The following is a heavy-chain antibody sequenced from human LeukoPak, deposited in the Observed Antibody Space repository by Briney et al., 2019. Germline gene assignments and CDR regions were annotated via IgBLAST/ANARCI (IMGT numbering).Heavy chain of an antibody. CDR1: GYSFTSQW. CDR3: ARVRQWLAGPNRVFDF. D-gene: IGHD6-19*01. Sequence: KPGESLKISCKVSGYSFTSQWIGWVRQRPGKGLEWVGIMYPSDSDTRYSPSFRGQVTFSADKSINTAYLQWNSLKASDSGTYYCARVRQWLAGPNRVFDFWGQGTLVTVSP. J-gene: IGHJ4*02. CDR2: MYPSDSDT. V-gene: IGHV5-51*01.